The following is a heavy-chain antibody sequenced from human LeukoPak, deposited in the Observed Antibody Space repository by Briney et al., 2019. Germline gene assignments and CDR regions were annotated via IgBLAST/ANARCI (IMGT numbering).Heavy chain of an antibody. Sequence: SETLSLTCTVSGGSISPYYWSWIRQPPGKGLEWIGYIYYSGSGGTNHNPSLKSRVTISVDTSKNQFSLKRSSVTAADTAVYYCARGRGGANFDYWGQGTLVTVSS. CDR1: GGSISPYY. V-gene: IGHV4-59*01. D-gene: IGHD3-16*01. CDR2: IYYSGSGGT. J-gene: IGHJ4*02. CDR3: ARGRGGANFDY.